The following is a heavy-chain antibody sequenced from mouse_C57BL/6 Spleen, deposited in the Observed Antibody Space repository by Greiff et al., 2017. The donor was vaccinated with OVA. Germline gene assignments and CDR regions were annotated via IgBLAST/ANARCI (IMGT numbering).Heavy chain of an antibody. CDR3: ARRLGGFDY. V-gene: IGHV5-4*03. Sequence: EVKLVESGGGLVKPGGSLKLSCAASGLTFSSYAMSWVRQTPEKRLEWVATISDGGSYTYYPDNVKGRFTISRDNAKNNLYLQMSHLKSEDTAMYYCARRLGGFDYWGQGTTLTVSS. CDR2: ISDGGSYT. J-gene: IGHJ2*01. CDR1: GLTFSSYA.